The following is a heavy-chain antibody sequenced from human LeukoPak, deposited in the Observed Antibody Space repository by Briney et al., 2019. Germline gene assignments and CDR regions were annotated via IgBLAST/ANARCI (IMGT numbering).Heavy chain of an antibody. J-gene: IGHJ5*02. CDR2: IYSDGST. V-gene: IGHV3-53*01. Sequence: GGSLRLSCAASGSIVSSNYVTWVRQAPGKGLEWVSVIYSDGSTFYADSVKGRFTISRDTSKNTLYLQMNNLRADDTAVYYCAKSSLSWFDPWGQGTLVTVSS. D-gene: IGHD2-21*01. CDR1: GSIVSSNY. CDR3: AKSSLSWFDP.